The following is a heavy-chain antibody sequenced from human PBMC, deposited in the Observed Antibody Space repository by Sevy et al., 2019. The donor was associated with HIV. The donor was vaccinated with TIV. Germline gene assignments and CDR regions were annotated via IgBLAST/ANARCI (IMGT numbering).Heavy chain of an antibody. CDR1: GFTFSSYT. D-gene: IGHD3-3*01. CDR3: ARDGGVVIPPHGFHI. V-gene: IGHV3-30*04. CDR2: ISYDGSSK. Sequence: GGSLRLSCAASGFTFSSYTMHWVRQAPGKGLEWMAVISYDGSSKYYADSVKGRFTVSRDNYKNTLSLEMNSLRVEDTGVYYCARDGGVVIPPHGFHIWGQGTMVTVSS. J-gene: IGHJ3*02.